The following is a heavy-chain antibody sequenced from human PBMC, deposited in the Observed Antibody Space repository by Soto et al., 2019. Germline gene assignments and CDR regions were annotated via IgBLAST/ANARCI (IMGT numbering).Heavy chain of an antibody. CDR2: ISAYNGNT. CDR1: GYNFINYG. D-gene: IGHD6-13*01. J-gene: IGHJ4*02. V-gene: IGHV1-18*01. CDR3: ARDISSLPPDY. Sequence: ASVKVSCKASGYNFINYGISWVRQAPGQGLEWMGWISAYNGNTNYAQKLQGRVSMITDTSTSTAYMELRSLRSDDTAVYYCARDISSLPPDYWGQGTLVTVSS.